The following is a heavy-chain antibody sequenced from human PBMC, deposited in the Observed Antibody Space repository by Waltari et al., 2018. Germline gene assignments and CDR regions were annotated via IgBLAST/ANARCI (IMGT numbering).Heavy chain of an antibody. Sequence: QVQLVQSGAEVKKPGSSVKVSCKASGGTLRSYAISWVRQAPGKGLEWRGGIIPTFATANYAQQFQGRVTITADESTSTAYMELSSLRSEDTAVYYCARDGIPYCSGGSCYPDYWGQGTLVTVSS. J-gene: IGHJ4*02. V-gene: IGHV1-69*01. CDR1: GGTLRSYA. CDR3: ARDGIPYCSGGSCYPDY. CDR2: IIPTFATA. D-gene: IGHD2-15*01.